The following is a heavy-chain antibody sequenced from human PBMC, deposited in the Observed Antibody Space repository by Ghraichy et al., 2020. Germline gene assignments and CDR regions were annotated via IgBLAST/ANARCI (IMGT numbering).Heavy chain of an antibody. V-gene: IGHV3-9*01. CDR2: ISWNSGSI. J-gene: IGHJ4*02. D-gene: IGHD3-9*01. CDR3: AKSSFGRYFDWLSSSGDFDY. Sequence: GGSLRLSCAASGFTFDDYAMHWVRQAPGKGLEWVSGISWNSGSIGYADSVKGRFTISRDNAKNSLYLQMNSLRAEDTALYYCAKSSFGRYFDWLSSSGDFDYWGQGTLVTVSS. CDR1: GFTFDDYA.